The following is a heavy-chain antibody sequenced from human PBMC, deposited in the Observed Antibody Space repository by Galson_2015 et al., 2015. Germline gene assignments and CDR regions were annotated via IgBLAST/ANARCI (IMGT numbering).Heavy chain of an antibody. Sequence: SLRLSCAASGFTVSSNYMSWVRQAPGKGLEWVSVIYSGGSTYYADSVKGRFTISRDNSKNTLYLQMSSLRAEDTAVYYCASKNDGEFLYSYGEPDAFDIWGQGTMVTVSS. CDR2: IYSGGST. CDR3: ASKNDGEFLYSYGEPDAFDI. J-gene: IGHJ3*02. CDR1: GFTVSSNY. V-gene: IGHV3-53*01. D-gene: IGHD5-18*01.